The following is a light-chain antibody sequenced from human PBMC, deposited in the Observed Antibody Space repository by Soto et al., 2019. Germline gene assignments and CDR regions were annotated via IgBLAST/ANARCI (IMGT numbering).Light chain of an antibody. J-gene: IGLJ1*01. Sequence: QSALTQPPSVSGSPGQSVTISCTGTSSDVGSYNRVSWYQQPPGTAPKLMIYEVSNRPSGVPDRFSGSKSGNTASLTISGLQPEDEADYYCNSYTSSNTYVFGTGTKLTLL. CDR2: EVS. CDR3: NSYTSSNTYV. V-gene: IGLV2-18*02. CDR1: SSDVGSYNR.